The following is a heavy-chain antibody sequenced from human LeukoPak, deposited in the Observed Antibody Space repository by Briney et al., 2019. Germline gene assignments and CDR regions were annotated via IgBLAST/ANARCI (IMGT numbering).Heavy chain of an antibody. CDR1: GFTFSNYW. CDR2: IKQDGSEK. Sequence: GGSLRLSCAASGFTFSNYWMSWVRQVPGKGLEWVANIKQDGSEKYYVDSVKGRFTISRDNAKNSLYLQMNSLRAEDTAVYYCARDSASYGSYYYYGMDVWGQGTTVTVSS. V-gene: IGHV3-7*01. D-gene: IGHD5-18*01. J-gene: IGHJ6*02. CDR3: ARDSASYGSYYYYGMDV.